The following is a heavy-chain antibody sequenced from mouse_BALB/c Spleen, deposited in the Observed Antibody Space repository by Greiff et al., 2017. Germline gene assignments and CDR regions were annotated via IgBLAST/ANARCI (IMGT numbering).Heavy chain of an antibody. D-gene: IGHD6-2*01. J-gene: IGHJ3*01. Sequence: EVQLQQSGPGLVKPSQSLSLTCTVTGYSITSDYAWNWIRQFPGNKLEWMGYISYSGSTSYNPSLKSRISITRDTSKNQFFLQLNSVTTEDTATYYCARSLQEFAYWGQGTLVTVSA. CDR2: ISYSGST. CDR3: ARSLQEFAY. CDR1: GYSITSDYA. V-gene: IGHV3-2*02.